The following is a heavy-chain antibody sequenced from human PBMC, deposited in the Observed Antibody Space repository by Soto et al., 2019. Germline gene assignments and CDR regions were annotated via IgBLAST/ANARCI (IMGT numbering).Heavy chain of an antibody. Sequence: DAQLVESGGGLVQPGKSLRISCVASGFTFDDHTMHWVRQAPGRGLDWVSCISWNSGIIGYADSVKGRFTISRDNAKNSLYLRMDSLRPEDTAVYYCTKDTHSPSGYFEAFDVWGQGTKVTVSS. J-gene: IGHJ3*01. D-gene: IGHD3-22*01. V-gene: IGHV3-9*01. CDR3: TKDTHSPSGYFEAFDV. CDR2: ISWNSGII. CDR1: GFTFDDHT.